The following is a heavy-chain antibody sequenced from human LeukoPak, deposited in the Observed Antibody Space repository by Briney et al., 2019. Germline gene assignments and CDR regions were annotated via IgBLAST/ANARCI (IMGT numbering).Heavy chain of an antibody. V-gene: IGHV4-38-2*02. J-gene: IGHJ4*02. D-gene: IGHD1-14*01. CDR1: GYSISRGYH. Sequence: SETLSLTCTVSGYSISRGYHWAWVRQPPGKGLEWIGSVHHSGATYYNPSLNSRLTISADTSKNQFSLKMDSVTAADTAVYYCARINFNPDYWGQGTLVSVSS. CDR3: ARINFNPDY. CDR2: VHHSGAT.